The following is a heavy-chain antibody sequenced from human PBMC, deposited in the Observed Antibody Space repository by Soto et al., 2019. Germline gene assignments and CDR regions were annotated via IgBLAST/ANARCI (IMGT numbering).Heavy chain of an antibody. CDR2: INHNGDT. J-gene: IGHJ4*02. V-gene: IGHV4-34*01. CDR1: GGSFSGFQ. D-gene: IGHD2-2*01. Sequence: VQLQQWGAGVLKPSETLSLTCAAHGGSFSGFQWSWIRQAPGKGLEWIGEINHNGDTNYTPSRKSRVTKAIDTAKNEFSLKLTSVTAGDTARYYCAREWGFCDGTRCFPLFYYWGQGVLVTVSS. CDR3: AREWGFCDGTRCFPLFYY.